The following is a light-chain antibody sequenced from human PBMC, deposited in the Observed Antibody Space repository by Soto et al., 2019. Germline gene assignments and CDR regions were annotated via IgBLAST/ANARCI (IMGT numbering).Light chain of an antibody. CDR1: SGHSSYA. V-gene: IGLV4-69*01. J-gene: IGLJ2*01. Sequence: QLVLTQSPSASASLGASVKLTCTLSSGHSSYAIAWHQQQPEKGPRYLMKLNTDGSHSKGDGIPDRFSGSSSGAERYLTISSLQSEDEADYYCQTWVTGIQNVVFGGGTKVTVL. CDR2: LNTDGSH. CDR3: QTWVTGIQNVV.